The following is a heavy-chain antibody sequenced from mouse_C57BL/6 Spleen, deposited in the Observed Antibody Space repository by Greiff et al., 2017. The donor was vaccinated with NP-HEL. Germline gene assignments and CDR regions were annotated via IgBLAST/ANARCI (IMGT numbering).Heavy chain of an antibody. D-gene: IGHD1-1*01. CDR3: TRDYGSSYYFDY. V-gene: IGHV6-6*01. CDR2: IRNKANNHAT. CDR1: GFTFSDAW. Sequence: EVQRVESGGGLVQPGGSMKLSCAASGFTFSDAWMDWVRQSPEKGLEWVAEIRNKANNHATYYAESVKGRFTISRDDSKSSVYLQMNSLRAEDAGIYYCTRDYGSSYYFDYWGQGTTLTVSS. J-gene: IGHJ2*01.